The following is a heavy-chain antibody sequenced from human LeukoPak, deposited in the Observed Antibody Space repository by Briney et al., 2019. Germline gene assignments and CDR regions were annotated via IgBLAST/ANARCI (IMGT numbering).Heavy chain of an antibody. CDR2: IYYSGST. V-gene: IGHV4-59*08. D-gene: IGHD6-13*01. CDR1: GGSFSSYY. CDR3: ARLRGYSSSWYGLYGMDV. J-gene: IGHJ6*02. Sequence: PSETLSLTCAVYGGSFSSYYWSWIRQPPGKGLEWIGYIYYSGSTNYNPSLKSRVTISVDTSKNQFSLKLSSVTAADTAVYYCARLRGYSSSWYGLYGMDVWGQGTTVTVSS.